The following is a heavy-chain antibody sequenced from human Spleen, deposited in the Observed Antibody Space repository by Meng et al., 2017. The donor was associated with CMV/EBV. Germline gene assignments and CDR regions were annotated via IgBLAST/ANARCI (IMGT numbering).Heavy chain of an antibody. CDR2: ISSSGTYI. D-gene: IGHD1-26*01. V-gene: IGHV3-21*01. CDR1: GFIFSSYG. J-gene: IGHJ4*02. CDR3: VVGATY. Sequence: GESLKISCAASGFIFSSYGMSWVRQAPGKGLEWVSSISSSGTYIYYADSVKGRFTISRDNAKNSVYLQMNSLRADDTAVYYCVVGATYWAQGTLVTVSS.